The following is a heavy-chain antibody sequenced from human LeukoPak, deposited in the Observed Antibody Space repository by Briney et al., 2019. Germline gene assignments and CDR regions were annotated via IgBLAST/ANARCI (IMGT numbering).Heavy chain of an antibody. V-gene: IGHV1-24*01. Sequence: ASVKVSCKVSGYTLTELSMHWVRQAPGKGIEWMGTFDPEDGETIYAQKFQGRVTMTEDTSTDTAYMELSSLRSEDTAVYYCATYMTTLTANWFDPWGQGTLVTVSS. CDR1: GYTLTELS. J-gene: IGHJ5*02. D-gene: IGHD4-11*01. CDR3: ATYMTTLTANWFDP. CDR2: FDPEDGET.